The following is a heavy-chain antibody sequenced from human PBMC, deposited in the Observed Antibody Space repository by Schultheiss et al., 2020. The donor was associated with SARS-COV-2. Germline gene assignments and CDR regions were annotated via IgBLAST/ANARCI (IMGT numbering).Heavy chain of an antibody. V-gene: IGHV3-74*01. CDR2: INSDGSAT. J-gene: IGHJ5*02. CDR3: TRASDLWFGEFDGRQSFDP. Sequence: GGSLRLSCAASGFTFDDYAMHWVRQAPGKGLVWVSRINSDGSATSYADSVEGRFTISRDNAENTLYLQMNSLRAEDTAVYYCTRASDLWFGEFDGRQSFDPWGQGTLVTVSS. CDR1: GFTFDDYA. D-gene: IGHD3-10*01.